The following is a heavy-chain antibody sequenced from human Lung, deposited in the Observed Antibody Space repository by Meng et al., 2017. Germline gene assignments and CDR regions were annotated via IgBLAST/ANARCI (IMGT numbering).Heavy chain of an antibody. Sequence: EVQLVDAGGGFVKPGGSLRLSLAASGFTFSTAWMTWVRQAPGKGLEWIGRMKRNVDGGTVDYAAAVKGRFFISRDDSENTYYLQMNSLKTEDTAVYYCSGHVDYWGHGTLVTVSS. J-gene: IGHJ4*01. V-gene: IGHV3-15*01. CDR1: GFTFSTAW. CDR2: MKRNVDGGTV. CDR3: SGHVDY.